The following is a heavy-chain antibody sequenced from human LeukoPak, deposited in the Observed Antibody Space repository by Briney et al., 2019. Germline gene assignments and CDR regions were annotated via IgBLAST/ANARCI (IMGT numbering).Heavy chain of an antibody. D-gene: IGHD1-26*01. CDR3: ARVGATTGDAFDI. Sequence: HPSEPLSLTCTVSGGSINGYYWSWVRQPPGKGLEWIGYIYYSGTSQYNPSLKSQVTISVDTSKNQFSLKLSSVTAADTAVYYCARVGATTGDAFDIWGQGEMVSVSS. J-gene: IGHJ3*02. CDR1: GGSINGYY. V-gene: IGHV4-59*01. CDR2: IYYSGTS.